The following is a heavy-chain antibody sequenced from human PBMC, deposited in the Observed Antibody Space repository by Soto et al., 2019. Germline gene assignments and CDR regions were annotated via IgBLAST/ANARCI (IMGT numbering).Heavy chain of an antibody. Sequence: GGSLRLSCAASGFTFSSYAMSWVRQAPGKGLEWVSAISGSGGSTYYADSVKGRFTISRDNSKNTLYLQMNSLRAEDTAVYYYAIDHCATFYFYSSNWFDPWGQGTLVTVSS. CDR3: AIDHCATFYFYSSNWFDP. J-gene: IGHJ5*02. CDR2: ISGSGGST. V-gene: IGHV3-23*01. CDR1: GFTFSSYA. D-gene: IGHD3-22*01.